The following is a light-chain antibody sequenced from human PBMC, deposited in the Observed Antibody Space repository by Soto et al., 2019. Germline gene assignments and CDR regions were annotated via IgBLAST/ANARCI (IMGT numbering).Light chain of an antibody. CDR1: QSISSW. V-gene: IGKV1-5*01. CDR3: QQYNSYPLT. CDR2: DAS. Sequence: DIQMTQSPSTLSASVGDRVTITCRASQSISSWLAWYQQKPGKAPKLLIFDASSLESGVPSRFSGSGSGKEFTLTISSLKPDDFATYYCQQYNSYPLTLGGGTKVDIK. J-gene: IGKJ4*01.